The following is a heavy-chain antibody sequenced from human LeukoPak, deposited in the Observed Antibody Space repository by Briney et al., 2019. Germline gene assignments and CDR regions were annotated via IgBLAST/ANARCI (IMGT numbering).Heavy chain of an antibody. CDR1: GGSISSGGYS. J-gene: IGHJ5*02. CDR3: ARHSGYSSGWYDWFDP. CDR2: IYHSGST. Sequence: PSETLSLTCAVSGGSISSGGYSWSWIRQPPGKGLEWIGYIYHSGSTYYNPSLKSRVTISVDRSKNQFSLKLSSVTAADTAVYYCARHSGYSSGWYDWFDPWGQGTLVTVSS. V-gene: IGHV4-30-2*01. D-gene: IGHD6-19*01.